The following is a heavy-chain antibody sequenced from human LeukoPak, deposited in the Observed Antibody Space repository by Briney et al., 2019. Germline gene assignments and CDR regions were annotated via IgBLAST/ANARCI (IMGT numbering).Heavy chain of an antibody. CDR3: ARDRYSDTSRVPFDY. CDR2: IKYDGREK. Sequence: GESLRLSCAASGYTFNSFWITWVRLAPGKGLECVANIKYDGREKHYMESVRGRFTISRDNARHTLYLQKNTVREDETALYYCARDRYSDTSRVPFDYWGQGILVTVSS. CDR1: GYTFNSFW. V-gene: IGHV3-7*01. J-gene: IGHJ4*02. D-gene: IGHD3-22*01.